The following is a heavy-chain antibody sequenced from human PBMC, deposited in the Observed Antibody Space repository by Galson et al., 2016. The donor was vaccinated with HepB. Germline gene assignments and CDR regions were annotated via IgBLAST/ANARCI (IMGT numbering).Heavy chain of an antibody. V-gene: IGHV3-53*01. J-gene: IGHJ3*02. Sequence: SLRLSCAASGFTVSRNQMTWVRQAPGKGLEWVSVIYTGGSTYYGDSVKGRFTISRDNSKNTLYLQMNTLRAEDTAVYYCAKPGTTNAFDIWGQGTLVTVSS. D-gene: IGHD7-27*01. CDR1: GFTVSRNQ. CDR2: IYTGGST. CDR3: AKPGTTNAFDI.